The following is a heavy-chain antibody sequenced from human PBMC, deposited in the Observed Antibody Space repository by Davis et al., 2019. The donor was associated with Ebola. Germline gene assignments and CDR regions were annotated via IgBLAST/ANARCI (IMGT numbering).Heavy chain of an antibody. CDR1: GYTFTAYY. CDR2: ISAYNGNT. Sequence: ASVKVSCKTSGYTFTAYYIHWIRQAPGQGLEWMGWISAYNGNTNYAQKLQGRVTMTTDTSTSTAYMELRSLRSDDTAVYYCARRDFDWLLLYYYGMDVWGQGTTVTVSS. D-gene: IGHD3-9*01. V-gene: IGHV1-18*04. CDR3: ARRDFDWLLLYYYGMDV. J-gene: IGHJ6*02.